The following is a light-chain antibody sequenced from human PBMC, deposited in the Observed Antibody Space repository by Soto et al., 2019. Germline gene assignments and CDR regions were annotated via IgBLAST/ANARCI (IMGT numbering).Light chain of an antibody. J-gene: IGLJ1*01. V-gene: IGLV2-8*01. CDR3: CSHSGNNNYV. Sequence: QSVLTQPPSASGSPGQSVAISCTGTSRDVGGQNYVSWYQQHPGEAPKLIIYAVSNRPSGVPDRFSGSKSGNTASLTISGLRAEDEADYYCCSHSGNNNYVFGTGTKVTVL. CDR1: SRDVGGQNY. CDR2: AVS.